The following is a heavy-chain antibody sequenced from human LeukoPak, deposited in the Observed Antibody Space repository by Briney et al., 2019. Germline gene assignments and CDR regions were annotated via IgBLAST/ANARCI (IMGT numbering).Heavy chain of an antibody. CDR3: ARETTVVTPGRSDVFDI. CDR2: IYYSGST. Sequence: SETLSLTCTVSGGSISSHYWNWIRQPPGKGLVWIGYIYYSGSTNYNPSLKSRVTISVDTSKNQFSLKLSSVTAADTAVYYCARETTVVTPGRSDVFDIWGQGTMVTVSS. J-gene: IGHJ3*02. CDR1: GGSISSHY. D-gene: IGHD4-23*01. V-gene: IGHV4-59*11.